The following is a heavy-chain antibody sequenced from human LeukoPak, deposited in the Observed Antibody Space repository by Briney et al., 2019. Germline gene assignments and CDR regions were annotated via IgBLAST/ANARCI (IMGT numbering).Heavy chain of an antibody. CDR1: GFTFSNYW. D-gene: IGHD5-12*01. Sequence: GGSLRLSCAASGFTFSNYWMTWVRQAPGKGLEWVAHINQDGSKEYYMDSVKTRFTISRDNAKNSLSLQMNSLRAEDTAVYYCVRDGGVSGYDLLDYWGQGTLVTVSS. J-gene: IGHJ4*02. V-gene: IGHV3-7*01. CDR2: INQDGSKE. CDR3: VRDGGVSGYDLLDY.